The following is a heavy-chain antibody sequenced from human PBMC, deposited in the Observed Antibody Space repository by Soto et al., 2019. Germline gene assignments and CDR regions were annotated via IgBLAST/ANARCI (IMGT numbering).Heavy chain of an antibody. J-gene: IGHJ3*02. CDR1: GGSISSYY. CDR2: IYYSGST. CDR3: ASMFGLSAFDI. D-gene: IGHD3-10*02. Sequence: SETLSLTCTVSGGSISSYYWSWIRQPPGKGLEWIGYIYYSGSTNYNPSLKSRVTISVDTSKNQFSLKLSSVTAADTAVYYCASMFGLSAFDIWGQRTMVTVSS. V-gene: IGHV4-59*01.